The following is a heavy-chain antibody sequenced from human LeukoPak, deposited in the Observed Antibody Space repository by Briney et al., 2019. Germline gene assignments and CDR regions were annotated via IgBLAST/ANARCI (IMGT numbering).Heavy chain of an antibody. CDR3: TTDKFYCSSTSCYTNFDY. CDR1: GFTFSSYS. D-gene: IGHD2-2*02. CDR2: ISSSSSYI. V-gene: IGHV3-21*03. Sequence: GGSLRLSCAASGFTFSSYSMNWVRQAPGKGLEWVSSISSSSSYIYYADSVKGRFTISRDNAKNSLYLQMNSLRAEDTAVYYCTTDKFYCSSTSCYTNFDYWGQGTLVTVSS. J-gene: IGHJ4*02.